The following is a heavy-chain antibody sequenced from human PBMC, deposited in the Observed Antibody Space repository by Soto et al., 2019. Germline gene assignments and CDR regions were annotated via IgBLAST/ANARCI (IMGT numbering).Heavy chain of an antibody. CDR3: ARGGLRWRSPNYGMDV. D-gene: IGHD2-15*01. V-gene: IGHV4-31*03. J-gene: IGHJ6*02. CDR1: GGSISSGGYY. Sequence: PSETLSLTCTVSGGSISSGGYYWSWIRQHPGKGMEWIGYIYNSGSTYYKQSLKSRVTISVDTSKNQFSLKLSSVTAADTVVYYCARGGLRWRSPNYGMDVWGQGTTVTVSS. CDR2: IYNSGST.